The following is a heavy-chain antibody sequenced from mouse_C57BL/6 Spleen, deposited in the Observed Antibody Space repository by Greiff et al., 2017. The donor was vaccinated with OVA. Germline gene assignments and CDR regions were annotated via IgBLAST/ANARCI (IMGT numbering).Heavy chain of an antibody. V-gene: IGHV1-82*01. J-gene: IGHJ3*01. CDR1: GYAFSSSW. CDR2: IYPGDGDT. CDR3: ARDPWFAY. Sequence: VQGVESGPELVKPGASVKISCKASGYAFSSSWMNWVKQRPGKGLEWIGRIYPGDGDTNYNGKFKGKATLTADKSSSTAYMQLSSLTSEDSAVYFCARDPWFAYWGQGTLVTVSA.